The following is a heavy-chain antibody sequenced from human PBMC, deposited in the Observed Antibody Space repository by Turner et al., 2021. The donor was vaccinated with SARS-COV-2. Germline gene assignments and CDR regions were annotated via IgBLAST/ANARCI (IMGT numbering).Heavy chain of an antibody. D-gene: IGHD5-12*01. CDR2: ISASGGSI. V-gene: IGHV3-23*01. CDR3: AKDHGGYSAS. Sequence: EVQLLESGGGLVQPGGSLRLPCAASGFTFSSYAMSGVRQAPGKGLEWVSGISASGGSIYYADSVKGRFTISRDNPKNTLNLQMNSLRAEDTAVYFCAKDHGGYSASWGQGTLVTVSS. J-gene: IGHJ5*02. CDR1: GFTFSSYA.